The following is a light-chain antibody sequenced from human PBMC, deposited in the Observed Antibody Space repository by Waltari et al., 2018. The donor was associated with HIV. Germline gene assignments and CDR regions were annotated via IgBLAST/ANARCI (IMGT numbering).Light chain of an antibody. CDR2: KAS. CDR3: QQYYSYST. V-gene: IGKV1-5*03. CDR1: QTVYNW. J-gene: IGKJ3*01. Sequence: DIPLTQSPSTVSASVGDRITITCRASQTVYNWLAWYQQRPGKAPKLLIYKASTLESGVPPRFSGSGSGTEFTLTISGLQSDDFATYYCQQYYSYSTFGPGTKVDIK.